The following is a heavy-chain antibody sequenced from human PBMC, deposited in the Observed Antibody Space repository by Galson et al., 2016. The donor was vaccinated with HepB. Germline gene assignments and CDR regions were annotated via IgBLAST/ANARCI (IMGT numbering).Heavy chain of an antibody. CDR2: INRRGST. CDR3: ARGPLSGSHDLDY. D-gene: IGHD1-26*01. V-gene: IGHV4-34*01. Sequence: SETLSLTCAVSDESFSEYYWSWIRQPPGKGLGWIGQINRRGSTNYRSSLKSRVTISIDTSKDQISLKVNSVTAADTAVYYCARGPLSGSHDLDYWGRGTLVTASS. J-gene: IGHJ4*02. CDR1: DESFSEYY.